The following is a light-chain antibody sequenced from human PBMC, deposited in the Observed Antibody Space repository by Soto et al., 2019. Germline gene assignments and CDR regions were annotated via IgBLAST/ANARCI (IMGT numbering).Light chain of an antibody. Sequence: EIVLTQSPGTLSMSPGERATLSCRASQSVSNNYLAWYQQKPGQAPRLLIYGTSNRATDIPDRFRGSGSGKDFSLTIIRLEPEDFAVYYCQQYGSSGTFSQGTNREIK. V-gene: IGKV3-20*01. CDR3: QQYGSSGT. CDR2: GTS. J-gene: IGKJ1*01. CDR1: QSVSNNY.